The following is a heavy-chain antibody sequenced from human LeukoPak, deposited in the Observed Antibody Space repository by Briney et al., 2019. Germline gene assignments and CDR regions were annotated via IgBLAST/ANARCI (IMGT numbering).Heavy chain of an antibody. CDR2: ISSSSSTI. Sequence: GGSLRLSCAASGFTFSSYSMNWVRQAPGKGLEWVSYISSSSSTIYYADSVKGRFTISRDNAKNSLYLQMNSLRAEDTAVYYCARDRVYDFWSGYYTDPYDAFDIWGQGTMVTVSS. CDR1: GFTFSSYS. J-gene: IGHJ3*02. V-gene: IGHV3-48*01. CDR3: ARDRVYDFWSGYYTDPYDAFDI. D-gene: IGHD3-3*01.